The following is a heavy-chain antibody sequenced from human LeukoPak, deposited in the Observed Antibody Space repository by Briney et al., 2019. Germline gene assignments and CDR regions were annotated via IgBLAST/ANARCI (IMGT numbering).Heavy chain of an antibody. D-gene: IGHD3/OR15-3a*01. Sequence: GGSLRLSCAASGFTFSSYSMNWVRQAPGKGLEWVSYISSSSSTIYYADSVKGRFTISRDNAKNSLYLQMNSLRAEDTAVYYCVRGRGWTRYYFDYWGQGTLVTVSS. J-gene: IGHJ4*02. CDR2: ISSSSSTI. V-gene: IGHV3-48*01. CDR1: GFTFSSYS. CDR3: VRGRGWTRYYFDY.